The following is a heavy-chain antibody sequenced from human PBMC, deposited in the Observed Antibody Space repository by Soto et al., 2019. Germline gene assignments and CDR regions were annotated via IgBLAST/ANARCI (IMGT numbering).Heavy chain of an antibody. D-gene: IGHD3-3*01. V-gene: IGHV1-69*13. CDR1: GGTFSSYA. Sequence: SVKVSCKASGGTFSSYAISWVRQAPGQGLEWMGGIIPIFGTANYAQKFQGRVTITADESTGTAYMELSSLRSEDTAVYYCATSIFGVVIIMDVWGKGTTVTVSS. J-gene: IGHJ6*04. CDR2: IIPIFGTA. CDR3: ATSIFGVVIIMDV.